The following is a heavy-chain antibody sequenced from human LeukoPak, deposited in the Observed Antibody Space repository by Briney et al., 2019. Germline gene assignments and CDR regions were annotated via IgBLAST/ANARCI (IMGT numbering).Heavy chain of an antibody. CDR1: GFTFTYYG. CDR2: ISSSGSTI. J-gene: IGHJ6*04. V-gene: IGHV3-48*04. Sequence: QAGGSLRLSCGASGFTFTYYGMHWVRQAPGKGLEWVSYISSSGSTIYYADSVKGRFTISRDNAKNSLYLQMNSLRAEDTAVYYCAREYDFWSGSIMDVWGKGTTVTVSS. CDR3: AREYDFWSGSIMDV. D-gene: IGHD3-3*01.